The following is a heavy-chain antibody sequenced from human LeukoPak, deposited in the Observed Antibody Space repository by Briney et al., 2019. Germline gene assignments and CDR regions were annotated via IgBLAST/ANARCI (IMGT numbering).Heavy chain of an antibody. J-gene: IGHJ4*02. Sequence: GGSLRLSCAASGFTFSSYAMHWVRQAPGKGLEWVAVISYDGSNKYYADSVKGRFTISRDNSKNTLYLQMNSLRAEDTAVYYCARDRYGSGNNDYWGQGTLVTVSS. CDR3: ARDRYGSGNNDY. V-gene: IGHV3-30-3*01. CDR2: ISYDGSNK. CDR1: GFTFSSYA. D-gene: IGHD3-10*01.